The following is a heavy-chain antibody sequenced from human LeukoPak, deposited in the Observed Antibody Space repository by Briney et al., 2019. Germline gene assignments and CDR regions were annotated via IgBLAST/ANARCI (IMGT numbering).Heavy chain of an antibody. CDR3: ARLVQQPSPSGNRGEFDY. V-gene: IGHV4-34*01. CDR2: INHSGST. Sequence: SETLSLTCAVYGGSFSGYYWSWIRQPPGKGLEWIGEINHSGSTNYNPSLKSRVTISVDTSKNQFSLKLSSVTAADTAVYYCARLVQQPSPSGNRGEFDYWGQGTLVTVSS. D-gene: IGHD4-11*01. CDR1: GGSFSGYY. J-gene: IGHJ4*02.